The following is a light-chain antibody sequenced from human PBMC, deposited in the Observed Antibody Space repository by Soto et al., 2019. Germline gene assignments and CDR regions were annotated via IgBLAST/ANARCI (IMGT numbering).Light chain of an antibody. Sequence: DIVMTQSPDSLAVSLGERATINCKSSQNVLNRANNKNYIAWYQQKPGQPPKLLIYWASTRKSGVPDRFSGSGSGKDFTLTISSLQAEDVAVYFCQQYFNTPLTFGGGTKVEIK. CDR2: WAS. CDR1: QNVLNRANNKNY. J-gene: IGKJ4*01. V-gene: IGKV4-1*01. CDR3: QQYFNTPLT.